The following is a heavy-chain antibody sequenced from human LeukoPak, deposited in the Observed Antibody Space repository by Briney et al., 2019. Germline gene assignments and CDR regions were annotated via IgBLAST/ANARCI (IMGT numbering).Heavy chain of an antibody. V-gene: IGHV3-11*04. Sequence: KPGGSLRLSCAASGFTFSDYYMSWIRQAPGKGLEWVSYISSSGSTIYYADSVKGRFTISRDNAKNSLYLQMNSLRAEDTAVYYCARDRRLPAAIMHDYWGQGTLVTVSS. J-gene: IGHJ4*02. CDR3: ARDRRLPAAIMHDY. D-gene: IGHD2-2*01. CDR1: GFTFSDYY. CDR2: ISSSGSTI.